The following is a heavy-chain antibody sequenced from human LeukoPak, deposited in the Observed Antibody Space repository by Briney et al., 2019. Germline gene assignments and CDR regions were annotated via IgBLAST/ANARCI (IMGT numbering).Heavy chain of an antibody. V-gene: IGHV3-21*01. CDR3: ARDRPGIALDY. CDR2: ISSSSSYI. D-gene: IGHD6-13*01. Sequence: GGSLRLSCAASGFTFSSYSMDWVRQAPGKGLEWVSSISSSSSYIYYADSVKGRFTISRDNAKNSLYLQMNSLRAEDTAVYYCARDRPGIALDYWGQGTLVTVSS. J-gene: IGHJ4*02. CDR1: GFTFSSYS.